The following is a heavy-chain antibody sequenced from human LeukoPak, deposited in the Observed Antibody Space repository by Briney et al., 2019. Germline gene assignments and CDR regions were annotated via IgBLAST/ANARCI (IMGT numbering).Heavy chain of an antibody. V-gene: IGHV4-59*01. J-gene: IGHJ3*02. CDR2: IYYSGST. D-gene: IGHD3-10*01. Sequence: SETLSLTCTVSGGSISSYYWSWIRQPPGKGLEWIGYIYYSGSTNYNPSLKSRVTISVDTSKNQFSLKLSSVTAADTAVYYCARGTRVVRGVIITGGYAFDIWGQGTMVTVSS. CDR1: GGSISSYY. CDR3: ARGTRVVRGVIITGGYAFDI.